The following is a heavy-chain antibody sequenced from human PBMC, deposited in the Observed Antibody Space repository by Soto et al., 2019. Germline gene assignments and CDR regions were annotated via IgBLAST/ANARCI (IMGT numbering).Heavy chain of an antibody. D-gene: IGHD6-13*01. V-gene: IGHV4-4*02. CDR1: GGAICSSKW. CDR2: IYQSGST. Sequence: SETLSLTCAVSGGAICSSKWWSWVRQPPGKGLEWIGEIYQSGSTNYNPSLESRVRMSVDKSRNQFSLKLTSVSAADTAVYYSARASATIAAAAIFDYWGQGTLVTVSS. CDR3: ARASATIAAAAIFDY. J-gene: IGHJ4*02.